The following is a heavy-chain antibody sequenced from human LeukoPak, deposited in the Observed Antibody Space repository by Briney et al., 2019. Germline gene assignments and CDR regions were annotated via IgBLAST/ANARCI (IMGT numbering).Heavy chain of an antibody. V-gene: IGHV5-51*01. CDR2: IYPGDSET. Sequence: GESLKISCKGSGSSFSSYWIGWVRQLPGKGLEWMGIIYPGDSETRYSPSFQGHVTISADKSISTAFLQWSSLKASDTAMYYCARPGRATVTRVDYWGQGTLVTVT. D-gene: IGHD4-17*01. CDR1: GSSFSSYW. CDR3: ARPGRATVTRVDY. J-gene: IGHJ4*02.